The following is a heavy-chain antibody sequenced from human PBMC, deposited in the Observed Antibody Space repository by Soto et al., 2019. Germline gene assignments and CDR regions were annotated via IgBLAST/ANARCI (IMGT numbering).Heavy chain of an antibody. Sequence: QVQLVQSGAEVKKPGASVKVSCKASGYTFTGYYMHWVRQAPGQGLEWMGWINPNSGGTNYAQKFQGRVTMTRDTSISTAYMELSRLRSDDTAVYYCARVRITMVRGVTWGDAFDIWGQGTMVTVSS. CDR2: INPNSGGT. D-gene: IGHD3-10*01. V-gene: IGHV1-2*02. J-gene: IGHJ3*02. CDR3: ARVRITMVRGVTWGDAFDI. CDR1: GYTFTGYY.